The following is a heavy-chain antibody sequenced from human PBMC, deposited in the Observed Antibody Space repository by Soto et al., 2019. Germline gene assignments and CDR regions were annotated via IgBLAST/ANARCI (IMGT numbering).Heavy chain of an antibody. CDR1: GASVRDYN. V-gene: IGHV4-59*02. CDR2: IHHTGSN. CDR3: AKWGYPAMQAFDF. J-gene: IGHJ3*01. Sequence: PSETLSLTCTVSGASVRDYNWNWIRQPPGRGLEWIGFIHHTGSNTYSPSLRSRVTMSVDTSRNQFSLTMTSVTAADTAVYYCAKWGYPAMQAFDFWGQGTMVTVSS. D-gene: IGHD3-16*02.